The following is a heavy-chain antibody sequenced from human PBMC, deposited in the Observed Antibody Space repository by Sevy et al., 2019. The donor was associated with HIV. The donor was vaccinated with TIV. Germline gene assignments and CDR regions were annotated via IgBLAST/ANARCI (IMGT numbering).Heavy chain of an antibody. D-gene: IGHD6-13*01. J-gene: IGHJ3*01. CDR3: ATGTTDSSISWVFDV. CDR2: LSGSGGTT. CDR1: GFTFFSHV. Sequence: GSLRLSCAASGFTFFSHVMSWVRQAPGKGLEWVSGLSGSGGTTDYADSVKGRFSISRDNSKNKLYLQMSSLRIEDTAVYYCATGTTDSSISWVFDVWGQGTMVTVSS. V-gene: IGHV3-23*01.